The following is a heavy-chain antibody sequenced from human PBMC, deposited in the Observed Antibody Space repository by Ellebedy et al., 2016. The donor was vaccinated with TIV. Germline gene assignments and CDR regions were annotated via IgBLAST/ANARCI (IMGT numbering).Heavy chain of an antibody. V-gene: IGHV1-18*01. CDR2: ISAYNGNT. J-gene: IGHJ4*02. Sequence: ASVKVSCKASGYTFTSYGISWVRQAPGQGLEWMGWISAYNGNTNYAQKLQGRVTMTTDTSTSTAYMELRSLRSDDTAVYYCARSIGRSSRHYYDSSGYYGEGSYWGQGTLVTVSS. D-gene: IGHD3-22*01. CDR3: ARSIGRSSRHYYDSSGYYGEGSY. CDR1: GYTFTSYG.